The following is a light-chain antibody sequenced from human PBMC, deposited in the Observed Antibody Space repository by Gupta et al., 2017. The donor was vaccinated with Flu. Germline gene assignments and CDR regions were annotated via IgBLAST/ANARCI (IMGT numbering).Light chain of an antibody. Sequence: KKASITGCGNNIGSKRVHWYQQKPGQAPVLVVYDDNDRPSGSPERFSGSNSGNTATLTISRGEAGDEADYFCQVWESRGDQPAFGGGTKLNVL. CDR2: DDN. CDR1: NIGSKR. J-gene: IGLJ2*01. CDR3: QVWESRGDQPA. V-gene: IGLV3-21*03.